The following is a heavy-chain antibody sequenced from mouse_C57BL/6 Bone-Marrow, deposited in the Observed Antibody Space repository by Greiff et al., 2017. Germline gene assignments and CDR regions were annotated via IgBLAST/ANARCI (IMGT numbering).Heavy chain of an antibody. Sequence: VQLQQSGAELAGPGASVKLSCKASGYTFTSYGISWVKQRTGQGLEWIGEIYPRSGNTYYNEKFKGKATLTADKSSSTAYMELRSLTSEDSAVYFCARGDYDEGDAMDYWGQGTSVTVSS. V-gene: IGHV1-81*01. CDR1: GYTFTSYG. CDR2: IYPRSGNT. J-gene: IGHJ4*01. CDR3: ARGDYDEGDAMDY. D-gene: IGHD2-4*01.